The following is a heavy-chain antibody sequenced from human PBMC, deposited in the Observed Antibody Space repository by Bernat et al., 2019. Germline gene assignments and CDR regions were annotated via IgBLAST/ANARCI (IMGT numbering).Heavy chain of an antibody. D-gene: IGHD2-8*02. V-gene: IGHV3-30*01. CDR1: GFTFSSYA. CDR3: ARALVSIWFDY. CDR2: ISYDGSNK. J-gene: IGHJ4*02. Sequence: QVQLVESGGGVVQPGRSLRLSCAASGFTFSSYAMHWVRQAPGKGLEWVAVISYDGSNKYYADSVKGRFTISRDNSKNTLYLQMNSLRAEDTAVYYCARALVSIWFDYWGQGTLVTVSS.